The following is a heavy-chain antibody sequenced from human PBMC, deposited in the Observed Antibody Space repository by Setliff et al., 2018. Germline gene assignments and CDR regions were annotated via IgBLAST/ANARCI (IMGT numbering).Heavy chain of an antibody. CDR3: ARPTAYDFWSGYPARGYYMDV. V-gene: IGHV4-39*01. Sequence: SETLSLTCTVSGGSFSSSGYYWGWIRQPPGKGLEWIGSFYYSGSTYYNPSLKSRVTISVDTSKNQFSLKLSSVTAADTAVYYCARPTAYDFWSGYPARGYYMDVWGKGTTVTVSS. J-gene: IGHJ6*03. CDR2: FYYSGST. D-gene: IGHD3-3*01. CDR1: GGSFSSSGYY.